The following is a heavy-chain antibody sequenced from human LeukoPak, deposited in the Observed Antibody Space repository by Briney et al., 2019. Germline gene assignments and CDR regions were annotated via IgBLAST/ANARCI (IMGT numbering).Heavy chain of an antibody. CDR3: SNDPTDFDSSGQTYFDY. V-gene: IGHV3-23*01. J-gene: IGHJ4*02. Sequence: GGSLRLSCAASGFTFSSYAMSWVRQAPGKGLEWVSVISASGATLYYADSVKGRFTISRDNSKNTLLLQLNSLRADDTAVYYCSNDPTDFDSSGQTYFDYWGQGTLVTVSS. D-gene: IGHD3-22*01. CDR2: ISASGATL. CDR1: GFTFSSYA.